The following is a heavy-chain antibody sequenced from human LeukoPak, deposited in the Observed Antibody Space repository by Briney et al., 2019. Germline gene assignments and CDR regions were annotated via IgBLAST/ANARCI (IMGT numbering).Heavy chain of an antibody. CDR2: IWYDGSNK. CDR3: AKEKDSSSWYLGPNFDY. D-gene: IGHD6-13*01. CDR1: GFTFSSYG. V-gene: IGHV3-33*06. Sequence: GGSLRLSCAASGFTFSSYGMHWVRQAPGKGLEWVAVIWYDGSNKYYADSVKGRFTISRDNSKNTLYLQMNSLRAEDTAVYYCAKEKDSSSWYLGPNFDYWGQGTLVTVSS. J-gene: IGHJ4*02.